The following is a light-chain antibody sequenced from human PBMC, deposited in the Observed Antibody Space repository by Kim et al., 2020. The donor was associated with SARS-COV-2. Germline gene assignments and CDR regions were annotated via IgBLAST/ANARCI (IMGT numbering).Light chain of an antibody. CDR2: KAS. CDR1: QSINTW. Sequence: DIQMTQSPSTLSASVGDRVTITCRASQSINTWLAWYQQRPGRAPKLLIYKASTLQSGVPSRFSGSGSGTEFTLAISSLQPDDFATYYCQQYNNYPYTFGQGTKLEI. CDR3: QQYNNYPYT. V-gene: IGKV1-5*03. J-gene: IGKJ2*01.